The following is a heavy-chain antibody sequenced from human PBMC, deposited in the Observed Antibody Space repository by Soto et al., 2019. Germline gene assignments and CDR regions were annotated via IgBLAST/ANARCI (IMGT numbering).Heavy chain of an antibody. CDR1: GFTFTSSA. V-gene: IGHV1-58*01. D-gene: IGHD2-2*02. J-gene: IGHJ5*02. CDR2: IVVGSGNT. Sequence: SVKVSCKASGFTFTSSAVQWVRQARGQRLEWIGWIVVGSGNTNYAQKFQERVTITRDMSTSTAYMELSSLRSEDTAVYYCAADPQKIPRDWFDPWGQGTLVTVSS. CDR3: AADPQKIPRDWFDP.